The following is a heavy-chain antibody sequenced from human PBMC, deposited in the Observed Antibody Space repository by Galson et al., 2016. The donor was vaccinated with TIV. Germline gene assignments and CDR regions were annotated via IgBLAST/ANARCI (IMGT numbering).Heavy chain of an antibody. CDR3: ARLEGYDDSASDY. D-gene: IGHD3-22*01. CDR2: IYPGDSDT. Sequence: QSGAEVKKPGESLRISCKASGYRFTNHWIGWVRQMPGKGLEWMGVIYPGDSDTRYSPSFQGQVTTSADKSSSTAHLQWSSPKASDTAMYYCARLEGYDDSASDYWGQGTLVTVSS. J-gene: IGHJ4*02. CDR1: GYRFTNHW. V-gene: IGHV5-51*01.